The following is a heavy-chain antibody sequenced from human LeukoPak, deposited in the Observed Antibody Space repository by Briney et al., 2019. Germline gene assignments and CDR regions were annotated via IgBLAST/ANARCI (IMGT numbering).Heavy chain of an antibody. CDR3: ARGKDGYKRGYPLGFDY. V-gene: IGHV3-48*04. D-gene: IGHD5-24*01. Sequence: GGSLRLSCAASGFTFSSYAMSWVRQAPGKGLEWGSSISSSGITIYYADSVKGRFTISRDNAKNSLYLQMNSLRAEDTAVYYCARGKDGYKRGYPLGFDYWGPGTLVTVSS. CDR2: ISSSGITI. CDR1: GFTFSSYA. J-gene: IGHJ4*02.